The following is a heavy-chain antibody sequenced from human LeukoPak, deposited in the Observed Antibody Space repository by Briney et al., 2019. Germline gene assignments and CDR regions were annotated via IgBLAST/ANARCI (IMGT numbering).Heavy chain of an antibody. V-gene: IGHV3-7*01. Sequence: GGTLRLSCVVSGFTFNRCWMNWVRQAPGKGLEWVAHINPDGRDTYYVDSVKGRFTISRDNAQNSMYLQMNSLRVEDTAVYYCTSWGDTTAEYFQRWGQGTLVTVSS. CDR3: TSWGDTTAEYFQR. CDR2: INPDGRDT. J-gene: IGHJ1*01. CDR1: GFTFNRCW. D-gene: IGHD2-21*02.